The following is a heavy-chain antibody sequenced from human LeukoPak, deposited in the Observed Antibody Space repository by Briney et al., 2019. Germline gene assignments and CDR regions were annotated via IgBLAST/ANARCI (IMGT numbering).Heavy chain of an antibody. J-gene: IGHJ3*02. V-gene: IGHV3-21*04. D-gene: IGHD5-24*01. CDR1: GFTFSYYT. Sequence: NTGGSLRLSCAASGFTFSYYTMNWVRQAPRKGLEWVSSIISSSAYIFYADSVKGRFTISRDNAKNSLYLQMNSLRAEDTAVYYCARSRDGYNHGAFDIWGQGTMVTVSS. CDR3: ARSRDGYNHGAFDI. CDR2: IISSSAYI.